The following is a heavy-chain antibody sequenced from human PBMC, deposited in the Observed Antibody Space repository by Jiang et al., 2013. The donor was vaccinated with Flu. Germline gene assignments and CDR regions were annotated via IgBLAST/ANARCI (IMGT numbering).Heavy chain of an antibody. CDR2: YHTGTT. J-gene: IGHJ3*02. D-gene: IGHD1-26*01. CDR3: ARGGSFEAFDI. Sequence: YHTGTTYHNPSLKSRVAISIDTSKNHFSLTLNSVTAADTAVYYCARGGSFEAFDIWAQGTMVTVSS. V-gene: IGHV4-30-2*04.